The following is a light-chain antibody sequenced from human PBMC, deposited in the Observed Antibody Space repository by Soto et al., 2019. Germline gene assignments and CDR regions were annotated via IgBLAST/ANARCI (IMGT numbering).Light chain of an antibody. CDR1: QSIDTY. CDR2: AAS. V-gene: IGKV1-39*01. CDR3: QQSFTTLLT. Sequence: DIQMTQSPSSLSASVGDRVTITCRASQSIDTYLNWYQQKPGKAPNLLIYAASNLQSGVPSRFSGSGFGTYFPLTINSLQPEDFATYYCQQSFTTLLTFRGGPKVEIK. J-gene: IGKJ4*01.